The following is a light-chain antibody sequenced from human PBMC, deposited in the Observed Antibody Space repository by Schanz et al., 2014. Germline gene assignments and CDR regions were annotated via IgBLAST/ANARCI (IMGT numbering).Light chain of an antibody. CDR2: GAS. CDR3: QQYNNWPRT. CDR1: QSVSSSY. Sequence: EIVLTQSAGTLSLSPGERATLSCRASQSVSSSYLAWYQQKPGQAPRLLIYGASNRATGIPDRFSGSGSETDFPLTISRLEPEDFAVYYCQQYNNWPRTFGQGTKVELK. J-gene: IGKJ1*01. V-gene: IGKV3-20*01.